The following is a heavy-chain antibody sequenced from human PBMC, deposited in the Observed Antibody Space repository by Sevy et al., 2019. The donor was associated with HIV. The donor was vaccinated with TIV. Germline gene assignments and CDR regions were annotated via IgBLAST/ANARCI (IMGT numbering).Heavy chain of an antibody. CDR2: ISFDGSNK. CDR1: GFTFSGYA. J-gene: IGHJ6*02. CDR3: ARRGDWNSDDFDRPPLYHYGMDV. V-gene: IGHV3-30*04. Sequence: GGSLRLSCKPSGFTFSGYALHWIRQAPGKRLEWLAVISFDGSNKYYADSLEDRFTISRDNFKDTLYLHMNSLTTDDTAVYFCARRGDWNSDDFDRPPLYHYGMDVWGQGIAVTVSS. D-gene: IGHD1-7*01.